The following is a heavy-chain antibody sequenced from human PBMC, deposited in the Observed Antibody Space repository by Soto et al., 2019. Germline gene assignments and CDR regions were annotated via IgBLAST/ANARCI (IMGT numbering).Heavy chain of an antibody. J-gene: IGHJ5*02. V-gene: IGHV3-21*01. CDR2: ISSTPSYI. Sequence: EVQLVESGGGWVKPGGSLRLSFAASGFPFSSYSMNWVRQAPGKGLEWVSYISSTPSYIYYADAVKGRFTISRDNAKNSLYLQMNSLRAEDTAVSYCSRSGYSYGRNWFDPWGQGTLVTVSS. D-gene: IGHD5-18*01. CDR3: SRSGYSYGRNWFDP. CDR1: GFPFSSYS.